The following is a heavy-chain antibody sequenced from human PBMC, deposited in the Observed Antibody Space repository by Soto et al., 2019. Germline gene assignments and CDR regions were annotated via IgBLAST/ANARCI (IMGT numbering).Heavy chain of an antibody. D-gene: IGHD3-3*02. V-gene: IGHV4-39*01. CDR3: ARPLQLAVSGFDP. J-gene: IGHJ5*02. Sequence: SENLSLTCAFSVDSISISSYDWAWIRQPPGKGLEWIGSIHYRANSYYSPSLKSRITISVDTSKNQISLRLSSVTAADTAVYYCARPLQLAVSGFDPWGQGTMVTVSS. CDR1: VDSISISSYD. CDR2: IHYRANS.